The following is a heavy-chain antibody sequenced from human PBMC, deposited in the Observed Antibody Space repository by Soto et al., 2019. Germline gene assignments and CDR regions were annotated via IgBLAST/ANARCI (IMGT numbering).Heavy chain of an antibody. V-gene: IGHV1-24*01. CDR1: GYTLTELS. CDR3: ATAGIVVIPAAIHGPVAYYYYGMDV. Sequence: ASVKVSCKVSGYTLTELSMHWVRQAPGKGLEWMGGFDPEDGETIYAQKFQGRVTMTEDTSTDTAYMELSSLRSEDTAVYYCATAGIVVIPAAIHGPVAYYYYGMDVWGQGTTVTVSS. D-gene: IGHD2-2*02. J-gene: IGHJ6*02. CDR2: FDPEDGET.